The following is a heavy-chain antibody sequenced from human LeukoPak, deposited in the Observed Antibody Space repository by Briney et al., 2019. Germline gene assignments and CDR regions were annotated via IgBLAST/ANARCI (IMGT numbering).Heavy chain of an antibody. CDR3: AKNTGQTSGYSYGYDY. CDR1: GFTFNIYA. V-gene: IGHV3-23*01. CDR2: ISGNGGST. D-gene: IGHD5-18*01. J-gene: IGHJ4*02. Sequence: PGGSLRLSCAASGFTFNIYAVDWVRQAPGKGLEWVSTISGNGGSTYYADSVKGRFTISRDNSKNTLYLQMNSLRAVDTAVYYCAKNTGQTSGYSYGYDYWGQGTLVTVSS.